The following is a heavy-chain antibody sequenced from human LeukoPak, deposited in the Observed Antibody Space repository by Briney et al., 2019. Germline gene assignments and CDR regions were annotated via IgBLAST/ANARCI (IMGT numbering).Heavy chain of an antibody. V-gene: IGHV3-23*01. CDR3: AKGGNCSGGSCYLSIDY. J-gene: IGHJ4*02. CDR1: GFTFSSYA. CDR2: ISGSGGST. Sequence: PGGSLRLSCAASGFTFSSYAMSWVRQAPGKGLEWVSAISGSGGSTYYADSVKGRFTISRDNSKNTLYLQMNSLRAEDMAVYYCAKGGNCSGGSCYLSIDYWGQGTLVTVSS. D-gene: IGHD2-15*01.